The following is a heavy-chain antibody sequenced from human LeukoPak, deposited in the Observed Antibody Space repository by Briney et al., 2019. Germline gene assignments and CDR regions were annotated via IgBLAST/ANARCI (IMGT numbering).Heavy chain of an antibody. CDR2: VYYSGST. J-gene: IGHJ4*02. D-gene: IGHD3-22*01. CDR3: ASRNYYDSSGYIDY. V-gene: IGHV4-59*01. CDR1: SGFITAYY. Sequence: PSETLSLTCSVSSGFITAYYWSWIRQPPGKGLEWIGYVYYSGSTEYNPSLRSRVTISLDMSTHQFSLRLSSVTAADTALYYCASRNYYDSSGYIDYWGQGTLVTVSS.